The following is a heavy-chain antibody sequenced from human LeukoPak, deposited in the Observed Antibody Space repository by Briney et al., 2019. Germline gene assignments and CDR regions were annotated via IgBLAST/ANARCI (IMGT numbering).Heavy chain of an antibody. CDR3: ARDRYCSGGSCYYSFRFDP. CDR2: ICSSGSTI. D-gene: IGHD2-15*01. CDR1: GFTFSSYQ. J-gene: IGHJ5*02. Sequence: QPGGSLRLSCSASGFTFSSYQMNWVRQAPGKGLEGDSYICSSGSTIYYADSVKGQFPISRDNAKNSLYLQMSSLRAEETAVYDCARDRYCSGGSCYYSFRFDPWGQGTLVTVSS. V-gene: IGHV3-48*03.